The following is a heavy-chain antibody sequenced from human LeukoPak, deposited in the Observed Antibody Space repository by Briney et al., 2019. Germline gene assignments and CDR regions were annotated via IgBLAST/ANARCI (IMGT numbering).Heavy chain of an antibody. D-gene: IGHD2-21*02. Sequence: GGSLRLSCAASGFTFSSYSMNWVRQAPGKGLEWVSSISSSSSYIYYADSVKGRFTISRDNAKNSLYLQMNSLRAEDTAVYYCAMAGHIVVVTAPFQHWGQGTLVTVSS. CDR3: AMAGHIVVVTAPFQH. V-gene: IGHV3-21*01. J-gene: IGHJ1*01. CDR1: GFTFSSYS. CDR2: ISSSSSYI.